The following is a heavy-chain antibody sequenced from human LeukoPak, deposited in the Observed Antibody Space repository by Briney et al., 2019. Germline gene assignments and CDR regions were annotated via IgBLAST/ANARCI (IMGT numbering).Heavy chain of an antibody. J-gene: IGHJ6*03. Sequence: GASVKVSCKASGYTFTGYYMHWVRQAPGQGLEWMGWINPNSGGTNYAQKFQGRVTMTRDTSISTAYMELSRLRSDDTAVYYCARDHLGYCSGGSCYSERYMDVWGKGTTVTVSS. V-gene: IGHV1-2*02. CDR1: GYTFTGYY. CDR2: INPNSGGT. D-gene: IGHD2-15*01. CDR3: ARDHLGYCSGGSCYSERYMDV.